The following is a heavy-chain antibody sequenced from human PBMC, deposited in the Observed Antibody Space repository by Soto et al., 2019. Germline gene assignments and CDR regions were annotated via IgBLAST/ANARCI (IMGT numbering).Heavy chain of an antibody. Sequence: QVQLVESGGGVVQPGRSLRLSSAASGFTFSGYGMHWVRQAPGQGLEWVAVIWYDPNKTYYADSVKGRFTISRDNSKNSLYLQMNSLTVEDTAVYYCATDGPGSGRYFGEYWGQGTLVTVSS. CDR3: ATDGPGSGRYFGEY. CDR1: GFTFSGYG. CDR2: IWYDPNKT. V-gene: IGHV3-33*01. D-gene: IGHD6-19*01. J-gene: IGHJ4*02.